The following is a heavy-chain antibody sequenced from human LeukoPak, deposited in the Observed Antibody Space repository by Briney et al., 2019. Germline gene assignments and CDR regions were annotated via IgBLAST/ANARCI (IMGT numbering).Heavy chain of an antibody. J-gene: IGHJ5*02. D-gene: IGHD2-2*01. V-gene: IGHV1-2*02. CDR3: ARDGGPTGIVVVPAAIRNWFDP. Sequence: GSSVTVSCKASGYTFTGYYMHWVRQAPGQGLEWMEWINPNSGGTNYAQKFQGRVTMTRDTSISTAYMELSRLRSDDTAVYYCARDGGPTGIVVVPAAIRNWFDPWGQGTLVTVSS. CDR1: GYTFTGYY. CDR2: INPNSGGT.